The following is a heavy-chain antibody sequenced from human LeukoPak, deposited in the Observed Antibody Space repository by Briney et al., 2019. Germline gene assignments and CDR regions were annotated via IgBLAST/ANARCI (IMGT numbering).Heavy chain of an antibody. V-gene: IGHV3-30*02. Sequence: PGGSLRLSFAASGFSFRNYGMHWVRQAPGKALEWVTFIRFDSSYKYYADSVKGRFTISRDNSKSTLDLQMNSLRTEDTALYYCARDRGVSGNYYDYWGQGTLVTVSS. CDR1: GFSFRNYG. J-gene: IGHJ4*02. D-gene: IGHD3-10*01. CDR2: IRFDSSYK. CDR3: ARDRGVSGNYYDY.